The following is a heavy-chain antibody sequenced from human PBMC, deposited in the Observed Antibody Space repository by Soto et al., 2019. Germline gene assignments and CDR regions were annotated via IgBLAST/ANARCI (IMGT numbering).Heavy chain of an antibody. Sequence: QVQLVQAGAEVKKPGSSVKVSCKASGGTFSSYAISWVRQAPGQGLEWMGGIIPIFGTANYAQKFQGRATITADESTSTAYMELSSVRSEDTAVYYCARGGRNVLRYFDWTDWGQGTLVTVSS. CDR1: GGTFSSYA. J-gene: IGHJ4*02. V-gene: IGHV1-69*01. CDR3: ARGGRNVLRYFDWTD. CDR2: IIPIFGTA. D-gene: IGHD3-9*01.